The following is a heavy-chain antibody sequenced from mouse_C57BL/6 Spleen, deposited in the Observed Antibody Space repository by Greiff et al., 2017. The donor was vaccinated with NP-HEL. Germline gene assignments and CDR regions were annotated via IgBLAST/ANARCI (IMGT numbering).Heavy chain of an antibody. D-gene: IGHD3-2*02. CDR1: GFNIKDDY. V-gene: IGHV14-4*01. CDR3: TTLDSSGYLAWFAY. Sequence: EVQLQQSGAELVRPGASVKLSCTASGFNIKDDYMHWVKQRPGQGLEWIGWIDPENGDTEYASKFQGKATITADTSSNTAYLQLSSLTSEDTAVYYCTTLDSSGYLAWFAYWGQGTLVTVSA. J-gene: IGHJ3*01. CDR2: IDPENGDT.